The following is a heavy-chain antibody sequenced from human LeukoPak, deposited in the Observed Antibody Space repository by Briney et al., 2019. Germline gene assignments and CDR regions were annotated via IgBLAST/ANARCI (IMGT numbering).Heavy chain of an antibody. V-gene: IGHV4-34*01. CDR3: ARGQRAARPGAHDY. CDR1: GGSFSGYY. CDR2: INHGGST. J-gene: IGHJ4*02. Sequence: SQTLSLTRAVYGGSFSGYYWSWIREPPGKGLEWSGEINHGGSTNDNPALKSRVTISLDTSKNQIPLQLSSVTAADTAVYYCARGQRAARPGAHDYWGQGTLVTVSS. D-gene: IGHD6-6*01.